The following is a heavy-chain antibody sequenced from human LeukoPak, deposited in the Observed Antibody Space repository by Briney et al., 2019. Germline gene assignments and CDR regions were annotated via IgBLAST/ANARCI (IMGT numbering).Heavy chain of an antibody. CDR2: ISWNSGSI. Sequence: PGGSLRLSCAASGFTFDDYAMHWVRHAPGKGLEWVSGISWNSGSIGYADSVKGRFTISRDNAKNSLYLQMNSLRAADTALYYSAKVNFYDFWSAYIADWGQGTLVTVSS. CDR1: GFTFDDYA. V-gene: IGHV3-9*01. J-gene: IGHJ4*02. CDR3: AKVNFYDFWSAYIAD. D-gene: IGHD3-3*01.